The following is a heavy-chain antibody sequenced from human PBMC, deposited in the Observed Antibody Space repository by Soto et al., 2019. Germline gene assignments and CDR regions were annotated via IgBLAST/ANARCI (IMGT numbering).Heavy chain of an antibody. CDR2: IIPIFGTA. CDR1: GGTFSSYA. Sequence: GASVKVSCKASGGTFSSYAISWVRQAPGQGLEWMGGIIPIFGTANYAQKFQGRVTITADESTSTAYMELSSLRSEDTAVYYCARERPGIAAAGYGMDVWGQGTTVTVSS. D-gene: IGHD6-13*01. V-gene: IGHV1-69*13. J-gene: IGHJ6*02. CDR3: ARERPGIAAAGYGMDV.